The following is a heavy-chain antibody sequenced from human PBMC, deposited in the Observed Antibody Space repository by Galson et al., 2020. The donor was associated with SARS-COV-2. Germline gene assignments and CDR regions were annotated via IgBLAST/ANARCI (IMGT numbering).Heavy chain of an antibody. J-gene: IGHJ4*02. D-gene: IGHD6-19*01. CDR3: ATSEAGWTFDY. CDR1: GFTFSDYY. Sequence: GESLKISCAASGFTFSDYYMSWIRQAPGKGLEWVSYISSSGSTIYYADSVKGRFTISRDNAKNSLYLQMNSLRAEDTAVYYCATSEAGWTFDYWGQGTLVTVSS. V-gene: IGHV3-11*01. CDR2: ISSSGSTI.